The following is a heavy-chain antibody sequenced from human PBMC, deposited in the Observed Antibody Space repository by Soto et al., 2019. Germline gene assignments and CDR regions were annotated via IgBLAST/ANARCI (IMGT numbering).Heavy chain of an antibody. D-gene: IGHD2-15*01. CDR1: GGSMSPYY. Sequence: SETLSLTCTVSGGSMSPYYWTWIRQPPGKGLEWIGYISYSGSTHYIPSLSSRVSMSVDTSNNQFSLKLSSVTAADTAVYYCARHGNCSGRSCNSLYYFDSWGQGTLVTVSS. CDR3: ARHGNCSGRSCNSLYYFDS. J-gene: IGHJ4*02. CDR2: ISYSGST. V-gene: IGHV4-59*08.